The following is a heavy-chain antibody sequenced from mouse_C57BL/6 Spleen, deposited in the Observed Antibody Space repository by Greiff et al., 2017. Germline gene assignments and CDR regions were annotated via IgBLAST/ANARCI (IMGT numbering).Heavy chain of an antibody. Sequence: EVQVVESGGGLVQPGGSMKLSCAASGFTFSDAWMDWVRQSPEKGLEWVAEIRNKANNHATYYAESVKGRFTISRDDSKSSVYLQMNSLRAEDTGIYYCTSAYYYGSRGYFDVWGTGTTVTVSS. J-gene: IGHJ1*03. CDR3: TSAYYYGSRGYFDV. D-gene: IGHD1-1*01. CDR1: GFTFSDAW. V-gene: IGHV6-6*01. CDR2: IRNKANNHAT.